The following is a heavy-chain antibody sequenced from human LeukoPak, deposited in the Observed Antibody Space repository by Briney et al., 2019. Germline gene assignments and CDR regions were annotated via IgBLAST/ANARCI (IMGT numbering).Heavy chain of an antibody. Sequence: ASVKVSCKASGYTFTGYYMHWVRQAPGQGLEWMGCINPNSGGTNYAQKFQGRVTMTRDTSISTAYMELSRLRSDDTAVYYCARVLVRGDPDFDYWGQGTLVTVFS. D-gene: IGHD2-8*01. CDR3: ARVLVRGDPDFDY. V-gene: IGHV1-2*02. CDR1: GYTFTGYY. J-gene: IGHJ4*02. CDR2: INPNSGGT.